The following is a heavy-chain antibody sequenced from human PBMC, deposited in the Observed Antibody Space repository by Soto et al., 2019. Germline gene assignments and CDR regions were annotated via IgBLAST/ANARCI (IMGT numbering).Heavy chain of an antibody. CDR2: IIPIFGTA. D-gene: IGHD3-22*01. V-gene: IGHV1-69*01. CDR3: AREAAGAYYYDSSGYYFDY. CDR1: GGTFSSYA. J-gene: IGHJ4*02. Sequence: QVQLVQSGAEVKKPGSSVKVSCKASGGTFSSYAISWVRQAPGQGLEWMGGIIPIFGTANYAQKFQGRVTITADESTSTAYMELSSLRSEDTAVYYCAREAAGAYYYDSSGYYFDYWGQGTLVTVSS.